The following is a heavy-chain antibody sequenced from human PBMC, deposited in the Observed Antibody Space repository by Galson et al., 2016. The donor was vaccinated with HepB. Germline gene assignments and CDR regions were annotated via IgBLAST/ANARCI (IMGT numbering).Heavy chain of an antibody. Sequence: SVKVSCKASGYIFTSYGITWVRPAPGQGLEWMGWISAYNGRTEYAQKMQDRLILTTDASTSTAHMELRSLRSDDTALYYCARAGDASDMWGQGTMVTVSS. V-gene: IGHV1-18*04. CDR2: ISAYNGRT. CDR1: GYIFTSYG. CDR3: ARAGDASDM. J-gene: IGHJ3*02.